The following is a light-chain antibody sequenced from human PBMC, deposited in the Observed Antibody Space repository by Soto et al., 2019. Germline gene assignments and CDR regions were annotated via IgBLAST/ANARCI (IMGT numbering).Light chain of an antibody. Sequence: EIVLTQSPGTLSLSPWERVTLSCMASQSVSSNFLAWYQQKPGQAPRLLIYGASSRATGIPDRFSGSGSGTDFTLTISRLEPEDFAVYYCQQYGSSPWTFGQGTKVDIK. CDR1: QSVSSNF. V-gene: IGKV3-20*01. CDR3: QQYGSSPWT. J-gene: IGKJ1*01. CDR2: GAS.